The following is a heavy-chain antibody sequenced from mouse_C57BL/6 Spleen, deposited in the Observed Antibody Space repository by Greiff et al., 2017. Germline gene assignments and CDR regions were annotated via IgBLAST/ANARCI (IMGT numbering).Heavy chain of an antibody. J-gene: IGHJ2*01. CDR2: ISSGGDYI. D-gene: IGHD1-1*01. CDR3: TRDGGYYYGSSYGYFDY. CDR1: GFTFSSYA. Sequence: EVQGVESGEGLVKPGGSLKLSCAASGFTFSSYAMSWVRQTPEKRLEWVAYISSGGDYIYYADTVKGRFTISRDNARNTLYLQMSSLKSEDTAMYYCTRDGGYYYGSSYGYFDYWGQGTTLTVSS. V-gene: IGHV5-9-1*02.